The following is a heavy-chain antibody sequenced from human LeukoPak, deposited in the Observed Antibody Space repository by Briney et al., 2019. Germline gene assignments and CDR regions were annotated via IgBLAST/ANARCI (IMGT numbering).Heavy chain of an antibody. Sequence: GGSLRLSCAASGFTFDNYGMHWVRQAPGKGLEWVAFIRSDGGIKYYADSVKGRFTISRDNSKNTLYLQVNGLRAEDTAVYFCAKDVPAAYFDYWGQGTLVTVSS. J-gene: IGHJ4*02. V-gene: IGHV3-30*02. CDR1: GFTFDNYG. CDR3: AKDVPAAYFDY. D-gene: IGHD2-2*01. CDR2: IRSDGGIK.